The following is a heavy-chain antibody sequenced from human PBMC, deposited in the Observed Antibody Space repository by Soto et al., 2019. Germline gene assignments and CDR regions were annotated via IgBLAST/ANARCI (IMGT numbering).Heavy chain of an antibody. CDR2: ISSSVTGT. J-gene: IGHJ4*02. CDR3: AKDYLRASDY. CDR1: GFTFSNYA. V-gene: IGHV3-23*01. D-gene: IGHD3-16*02. Sequence: GSLRLSCAASGFTFSNYAMTWVRQAPGKGLEWVSAISSSVTGTYYADSVKGRFTISRDNSKNTLYLQMNSLRAEDTALYYCAKDYLRASDYWGQGTLVTVSS.